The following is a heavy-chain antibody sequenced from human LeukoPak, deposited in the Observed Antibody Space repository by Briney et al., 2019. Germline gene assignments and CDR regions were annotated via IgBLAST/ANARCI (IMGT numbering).Heavy chain of an antibody. CDR3: ARQVYCGGDCYQDAFDI. V-gene: IGHV4-59*01. CDR1: GGSISSYY. CDR2: IFFSGRT. Sequence: SETLSLTCTVSGGSISSYYWSWIRQPPGKGLEWIGYIFFSGRTNYNPSLKSRVTISVDTFKNQFSLKLSSVTAADTAVYYCARQVYCGGDCYQDAFDIWGQGTMVTVSS. D-gene: IGHD2-21*02. J-gene: IGHJ3*02.